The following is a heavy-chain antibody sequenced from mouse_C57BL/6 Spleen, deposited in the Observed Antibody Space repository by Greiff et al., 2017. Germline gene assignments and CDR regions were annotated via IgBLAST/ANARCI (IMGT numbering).Heavy chain of an antibody. J-gene: IGHJ3*01. V-gene: IGHV1-54*01. CDR1: GYAFTNYL. D-gene: IGHD2-3*01. CDR3: ARWIYDGYPCAY. CDR2: INPGSGGT. Sequence: QVQLKESGAELVRPGTSVKVSCKASGYAFTNYLIEWVKQRPGQGLEWIGVINPGSGGTNYNEKFKGKATLTADKSSSTAYMQLSSLTSEDSAVYFCARWIYDGYPCAYWGQGTLVTVSA.